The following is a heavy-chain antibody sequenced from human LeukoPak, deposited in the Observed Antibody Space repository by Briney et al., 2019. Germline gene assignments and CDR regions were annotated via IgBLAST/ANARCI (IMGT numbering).Heavy chain of an antibody. Sequence: GGSLRLSCAASGFTVSSNYMNWVRQAPGKGLEWVSVIYSGGSTYYADSVKGRFTISRDNSKNMVYLEMNSLRAEDTAVYYCARDVNMNDGALDYWGQGILVTVSS. CDR3: ARDVNMNDGALDY. J-gene: IGHJ4*02. V-gene: IGHV3-66*01. CDR2: IYSGGST. D-gene: IGHD1-1*01. CDR1: GFTVSSNY.